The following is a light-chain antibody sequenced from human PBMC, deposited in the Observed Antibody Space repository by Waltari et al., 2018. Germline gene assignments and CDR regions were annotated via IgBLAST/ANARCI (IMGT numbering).Light chain of an antibody. CDR3: MQALQTPPT. V-gene: IGKV2-28*01. CDR2: LGS. CDR1: QSLLHSNGYNY. Sequence: DIVMTQSPLSLPVTPGEPASISWRSSQSLLHSNGYNYLDWYLQKPGQSPQLLIYLGSNRASGVPDRFSGSGSGTDFTLKISRVEAEDVGVYYCMQALQTPPTFGQGTKVEIK. J-gene: IGKJ1*01.